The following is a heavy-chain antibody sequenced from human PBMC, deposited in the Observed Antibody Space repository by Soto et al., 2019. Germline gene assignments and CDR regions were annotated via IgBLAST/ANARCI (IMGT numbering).Heavy chain of an antibody. Sequence: SETLSLTCPVSGGSISSYYWSWIRQPPGKGLEWIGYIYYSGSTNYNPSLKSRVTISVDTSKNQFSLKLSSVTAADTAVYYCARGELELRKVWFDPWGQGTLVTSPQ. V-gene: IGHV4-59*01. CDR2: IYYSGST. CDR3: ARGELELRKVWFDP. J-gene: IGHJ5*02. CDR1: GGSISSYY. D-gene: IGHD1-7*01.